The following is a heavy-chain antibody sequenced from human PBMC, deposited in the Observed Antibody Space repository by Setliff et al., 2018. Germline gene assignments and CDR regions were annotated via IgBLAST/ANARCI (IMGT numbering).Heavy chain of an antibody. V-gene: IGHV1-3*01. CDR2: INPDNGNR. J-gene: IGHJ3*02. D-gene: IGHD3-3*01. CDR1: GFTLTSYP. Sequence: ASVKVSCKASGFTLTSYPIHWVRQAPGQRLEWMGWINPDNGNRKYSQRFQGRVTITRDTSASTVFLELSTLRSEDTAVHYCTRDFLGATASFDIWGQGTMVT. CDR3: TRDFLGATASFDI.